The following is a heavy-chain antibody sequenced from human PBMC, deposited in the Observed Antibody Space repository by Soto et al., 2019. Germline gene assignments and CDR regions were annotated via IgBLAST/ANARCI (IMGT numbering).Heavy chain of an antibody. CDR1: CVSISSGVHY. Sequence: SETLSLTCTVSCVSISSGVHYWSWIRQHPGKGLEWIGYIYYSGNTYYNPSLKSRVTISEDTSKNQFSLKLSSVTAADTAVYYCARATYYYDSSGYSDRVLDYWGQGTLVTVSA. D-gene: IGHD3-22*01. CDR2: IYYSGNT. V-gene: IGHV4-31*03. CDR3: ARATYYYDSSGYSDRVLDY. J-gene: IGHJ4*02.